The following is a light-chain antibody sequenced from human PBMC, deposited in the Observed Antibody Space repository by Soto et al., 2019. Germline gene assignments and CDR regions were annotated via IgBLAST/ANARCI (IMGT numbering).Light chain of an antibody. Sequence: ALPMTQSPSSLSASVGDRVTITCRASQDIRNDLGWYQQRPGKPPKVLIYAASNLQSGVPPRFSGSGSGTDFALTITSLQPEDFATYYCLQDYNRPYTFGQGTKLEF. V-gene: IGKV1-6*01. CDR1: QDIRND. CDR2: AAS. CDR3: LQDYNRPYT. J-gene: IGKJ2*01.